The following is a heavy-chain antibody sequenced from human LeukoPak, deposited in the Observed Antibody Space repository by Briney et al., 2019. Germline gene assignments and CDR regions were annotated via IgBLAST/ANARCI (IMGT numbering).Heavy chain of an antibody. CDR2: IWYDGSNK. Sequence: LEWVAVIWYDGSNKYYAASVKGRFTISRDNSKNTLYLQMNSLRAEDTAVYYCARDTPGDYWGQGTLVTVSS. J-gene: IGHJ4*02. CDR3: ARDTPGDY. V-gene: IGHV3-33*01.